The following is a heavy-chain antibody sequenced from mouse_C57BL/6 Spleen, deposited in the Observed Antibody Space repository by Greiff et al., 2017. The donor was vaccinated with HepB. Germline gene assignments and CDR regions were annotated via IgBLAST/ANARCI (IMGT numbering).Heavy chain of an antibody. CDR2: INPSSGYT. V-gene: IGHV1-7*01. J-gene: IGHJ3*01. D-gene: IGHD4-1*01. CDR1: GYTFTSYW. CDR3: ARERELGRAWFAY. Sequence: QVHVKQSGAELAKPGASVKLSCKASGYTFTSYWMHWVKQRPGQGLEWIGYINPSSGYTKYNQKFKDKATLTADKSSSTAYMQLSSLTYEDSAVYYCARERELGRAWFAYWGQGTLVTVSA.